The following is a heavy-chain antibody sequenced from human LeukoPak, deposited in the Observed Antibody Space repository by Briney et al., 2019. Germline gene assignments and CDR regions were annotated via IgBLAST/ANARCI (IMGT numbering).Heavy chain of an antibody. Sequence: GASVKVSCKASGYTFTSYGFCWVRQAPGQGLEWMGWISTYSGNTKYAQKLQGRVTMTTDASTSTAYMELRSLRSDDTAVYYCARDTNQLTYSDYWGQGTLVTVSS. D-gene: IGHD2-2*01. CDR1: GYTFTSYG. J-gene: IGHJ4*02. V-gene: IGHV1-18*01. CDR3: ARDTNQLTYSDY. CDR2: ISTYSGNT.